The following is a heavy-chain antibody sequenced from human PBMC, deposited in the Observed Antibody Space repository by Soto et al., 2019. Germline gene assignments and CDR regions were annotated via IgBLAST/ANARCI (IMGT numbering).Heavy chain of an antibody. CDR2: ISYDGSNK. CDR3: AKDWHRIAAEESDY. V-gene: IGHV3-30*18. D-gene: IGHD6-13*01. Sequence: QVQLVESGGGVVQPGRSLRLSCAASGFTFSSYGMHWVRQAPGKGLEWVAVISYDGSNKYYADSVKGRFTISRDNSKNTLYLQMNSLRAEDTAVYYCAKDWHRIAAEESDYWGQGTLVTVSS. CDR1: GFTFSSYG. J-gene: IGHJ4*02.